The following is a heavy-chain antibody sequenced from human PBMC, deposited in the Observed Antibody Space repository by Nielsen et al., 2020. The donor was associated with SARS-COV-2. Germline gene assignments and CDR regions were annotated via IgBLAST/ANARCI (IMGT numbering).Heavy chain of an antibody. D-gene: IGHD3-22*01. CDR1: GFTFSSYS. J-gene: IGHJ4*02. CDR2: ISSSSSYI. CDR3: AREDYYDSSGDY. Sequence: GESLKISCAASGFTFSSYSMNWVRQAPGKGLEWVSSISSSSSYIYYADSVKGRFTISRDNAKNTLYLQMNSLRAEDTAVYYCAREDYYDSSGDYWGQGTLVTVSS. V-gene: IGHV3-21*01.